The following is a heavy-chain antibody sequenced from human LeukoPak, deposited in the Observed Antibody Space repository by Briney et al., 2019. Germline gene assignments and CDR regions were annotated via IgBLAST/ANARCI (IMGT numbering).Heavy chain of an antibody. V-gene: IGHV1-24*01. CDR2: FDPEDGET. Sequence: ASVKVSCKVSGYTLTELSMHWVRQAPGKGLEWMGGFDPEDGETIYAQKFQGRVTMTEDTSTDTAYMELSSLRSEDKAVYYCATGGSGSYYELDYWGQGTLVTVSS. J-gene: IGHJ4*02. CDR3: ATGGSGSYYELDY. CDR1: GYTLTELS. D-gene: IGHD3-10*01.